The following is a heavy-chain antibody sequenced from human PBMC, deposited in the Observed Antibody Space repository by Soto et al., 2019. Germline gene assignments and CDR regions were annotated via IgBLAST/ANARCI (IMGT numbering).Heavy chain of an antibody. D-gene: IGHD3-3*01. V-gene: IGHV3-23*01. J-gene: IGHJ5*01. CDR1: GFTFSMFA. CDR3: AKERNFWSGTAGFVS. CDR2: ISGSGGST. Sequence: GGSLRLSCVGSGFTFSMFAMSWVRQAPGKGLEWISSISGSGGSTYYADSVKGRFTVSRDNSKTTVFLQMNSLRTEDTAVYFCAKERNFWSGTAGFVSWGQGSPVTVSS.